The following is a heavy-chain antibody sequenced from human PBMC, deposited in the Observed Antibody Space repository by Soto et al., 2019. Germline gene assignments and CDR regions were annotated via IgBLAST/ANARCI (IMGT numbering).Heavy chain of an antibody. D-gene: IGHD6-19*01. V-gene: IGHV3-9*01. Sequence: EVQLVESGGGLVQPGRSLRLSCAASGFTFDDYAMHWVRQAPGKGLAWVSGIRWNSGSIGYADSVKGRFTISRDNAKNSLYLQMNSLRDEDTDLYYCAKGKQSWYFDLWGRGTLVTVSS. CDR1: GFTFDDYA. J-gene: IGHJ2*01. CDR3: AKGKQSWYFDL. CDR2: IRWNSGSI.